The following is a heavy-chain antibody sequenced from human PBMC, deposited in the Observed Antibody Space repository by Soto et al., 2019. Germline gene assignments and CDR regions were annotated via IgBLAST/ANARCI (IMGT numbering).Heavy chain of an antibody. CDR1: GGSFSGYQ. CDR2: INHSGDT. Sequence: QVQLQQWGAGLLKPSETLSLTCAVYGGSFSGYQWSWFRQSPGKGLEWIGEINHSGDTNYKPSLRSRITISVDTSKNQFSLKLSSVSAADTSVYYCARGVSYYYYYGIDVWGQGTTVTFSS. J-gene: IGHJ6*02. CDR3: ARGVSYYYYYGIDV. V-gene: IGHV4-34*01.